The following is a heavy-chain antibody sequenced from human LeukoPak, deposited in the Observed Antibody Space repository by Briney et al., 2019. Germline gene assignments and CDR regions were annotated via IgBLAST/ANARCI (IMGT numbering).Heavy chain of an antibody. CDR3: ARVRANWYEDY. D-gene: IGHD6-13*01. CDR2: ITTTFYT. V-gene: IGHV3-21*01. Sequence: GGSLRLSCAASGVTFSSYSFNWVRQVPGKGLEWVSSITTTFYTYYTHSVKGLVTISRDNAKNSLYLQMISLRAEDTAVYYCARVRANWYEDYWGKGNLVSVSS. J-gene: IGHJ4*02. CDR1: GVTFSSYS.